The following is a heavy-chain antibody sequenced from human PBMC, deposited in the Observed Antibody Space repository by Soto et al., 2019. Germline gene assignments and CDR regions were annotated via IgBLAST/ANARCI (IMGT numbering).Heavy chain of an antibody. CDR3: AREGNWNYPHYYYYYGMDV. V-gene: IGHV1-69*13. CDR1: GGTFSSYA. CDR2: IIPIFGTA. J-gene: IGHJ6*02. Sequence: SVKVSCKASGGTFSSYAISLVRQAPGQGLEWMGGIIPIFGTANYAQKFQGRVTITADESTSTAYMELSSLRSEDTAVYYCAREGNWNYPHYYYYYGMDVWGQGTTVTVSS. D-gene: IGHD1-7*01.